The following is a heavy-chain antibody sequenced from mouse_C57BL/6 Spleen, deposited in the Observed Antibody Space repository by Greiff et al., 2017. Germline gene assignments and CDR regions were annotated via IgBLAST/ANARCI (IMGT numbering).Heavy chain of an antibody. CDR3: AITTVVAEGYAMDY. CDR1: GYTFTSYW. J-gene: IGHJ4*01. D-gene: IGHD1-1*01. Sequence: QVQLQQPGAELVKPGASVKLSCKASGYTFTSYWMHWVKQRPGRGLEWIGRIDPNSGGTKYNEKFKSKATLTVDKPSSTAYMQLSSLTSEDSAVYYCAITTVVAEGYAMDYWGQGTSVTVSS. CDR2: IDPNSGGT. V-gene: IGHV1-72*01.